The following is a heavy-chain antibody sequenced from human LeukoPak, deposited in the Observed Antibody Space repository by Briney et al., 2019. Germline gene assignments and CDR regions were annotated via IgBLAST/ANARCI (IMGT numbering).Heavy chain of an antibody. D-gene: IGHD4-11*01. Sequence: GGSLRLSCAASGFAFSSHNMNWVRQAPGKGLEWVSSISSSSYIHYADSVKGRFTISRDNAKNSLYLQMNSLRAEDTAVYYCARDAGYSNYVDYWGQGTLVTVSS. CDR3: ARDAGYSNYVDY. CDR2: ISSSSYI. J-gene: IGHJ4*02. V-gene: IGHV3-21*01. CDR1: GFAFSSHN.